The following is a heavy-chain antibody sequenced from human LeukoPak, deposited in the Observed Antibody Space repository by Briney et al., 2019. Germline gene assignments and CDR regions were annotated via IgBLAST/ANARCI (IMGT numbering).Heavy chain of an antibody. V-gene: IGHV3-15*01. J-gene: IGHJ4*02. CDR2: IKSKTDGGTT. Sequence: GGSLRLSCAASGFTFSNAWMSWVRQAPGKGLEWVGRIKSKTDGGTTDYAAPVKGRFTISRDDSKNTLYLQMNSLKTEDTAVYYCTRMDFWSGYYTAPDYWGQGTLVTVSS. CDR1: GFTFSNAW. D-gene: IGHD3-3*01. CDR3: TRMDFWSGYYTAPDY.